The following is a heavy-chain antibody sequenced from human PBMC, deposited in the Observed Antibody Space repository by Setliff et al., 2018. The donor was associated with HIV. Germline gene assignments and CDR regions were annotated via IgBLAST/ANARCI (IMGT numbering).Heavy chain of an antibody. V-gene: IGHV3-74*01. D-gene: IGHD3-10*01. Sequence: PGGSLRLSCAGSGFSFSSHWMHWVRQAPGEGLVWVSRINSDRITTAYADSVKGRFTISRDTAKNSLYLQMNSLRPEDTALYYCVRDLLWAFDMWGPGTMVTVSS. J-gene: IGHJ3*02. CDR1: GFSFSSHW. CDR3: VRDLLWAFDM. CDR2: INSDRITT.